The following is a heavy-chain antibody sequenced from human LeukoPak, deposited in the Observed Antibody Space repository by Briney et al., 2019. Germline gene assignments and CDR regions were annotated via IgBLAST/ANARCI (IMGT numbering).Heavy chain of an antibody. CDR2: INPSGGST. Sequence: ASVKVSCKASGYTFTSYYMHWVRQAPGQGLEWMGIINPSGGSTSYAQKFQGRVTMTRDTSTSTVYMELSSLRSEDTAVYYCARGVKAVLRYFDWLFPPAGYWGQGTLVTVSS. V-gene: IGHV1-46*01. J-gene: IGHJ4*02. CDR1: GYTFTSYY. D-gene: IGHD3-9*01. CDR3: ARGVKAVLRYFDWLFPPAGY.